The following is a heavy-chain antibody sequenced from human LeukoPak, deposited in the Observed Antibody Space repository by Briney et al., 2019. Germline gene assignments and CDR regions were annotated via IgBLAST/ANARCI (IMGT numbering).Heavy chain of an antibody. D-gene: IGHD3-22*01. CDR1: GASIRSSSYY. CDR2: IYYSGST. J-gene: IGHJ4*02. V-gene: IGHV4-39*01. Sequence: SETLSLTCTVSGASIRSSSYYWGWIRQPPGKGLEWIGSIYYSGSTYYNPSLKSRVTISVDTSKNQFSLKLSSVTAADTAVYYCARQYYDSSGWWAYYFDYWGQGTLVTVSS. CDR3: ARQYYDSSGWWAYYFDY.